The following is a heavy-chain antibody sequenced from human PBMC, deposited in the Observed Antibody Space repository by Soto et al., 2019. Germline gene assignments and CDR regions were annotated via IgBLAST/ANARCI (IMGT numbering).Heavy chain of an antibody. V-gene: IGHV1-18*01. CDR2: ICAYNGNT. Sequence: SGKVWCKAAGYKCTSYGSSWVRQDPGQKRVCMGWICAYNGNTNYAQKLQGRVTMTTATSTSTAYMELRSLRSDDTAVYYCAIVRSFGHYYGSWSYPIHYWGPGLLVSVSS. CDR1: GYKCTSYG. D-gene: IGHD3-10*01. J-gene: IGHJ4*02. CDR3: AIVRSFGHYYGSWSYPIHY.